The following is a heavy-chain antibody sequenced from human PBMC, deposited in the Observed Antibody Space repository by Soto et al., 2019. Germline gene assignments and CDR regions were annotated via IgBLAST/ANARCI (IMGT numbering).Heavy chain of an antibody. CDR2: IGTSGKTI. Sequence: EVQLVESGGGLVQAGGSLRLFCAVSGFTFSSYEMNWVRQAPGKGLEWVSYIGTSGKTIYYADSVRGRFTISRDNAKNALYLQMNRLRAEDTAVYFCARDPAIYSGKFDYGLDVWGRGTTVTVSS. CDR1: GFTFSSYE. V-gene: IGHV3-48*03. J-gene: IGHJ6*02. CDR3: ARDPAIYSGKFDYGLDV. D-gene: IGHD4-4*01.